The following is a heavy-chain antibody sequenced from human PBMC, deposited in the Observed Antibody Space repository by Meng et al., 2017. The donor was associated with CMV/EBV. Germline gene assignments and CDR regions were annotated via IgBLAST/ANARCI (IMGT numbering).Heavy chain of an antibody. Sequence: GESLKISCAASGFTFSSYEMNWVRQAPGKGLEWVSYISSSGSTIYYADSVKGRFTISRDNAKNSLYLQMNSLRAEDTAVYYCARDCFLRGYYYGMDVWGQETTVTVSS. V-gene: IGHV3-48*03. CDR2: ISSSGSTI. D-gene: IGHD1-26*01. CDR1: GFTFSSYE. J-gene: IGHJ6*02. CDR3: ARDCFLRGYYYGMDV.